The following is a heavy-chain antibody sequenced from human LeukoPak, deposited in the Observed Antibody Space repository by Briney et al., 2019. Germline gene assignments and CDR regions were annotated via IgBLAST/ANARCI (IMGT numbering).Heavy chain of an antibody. J-gene: IGHJ4*02. CDR3: ARVRWLQLGHFDY. CDR2: MSYSGST. D-gene: IGHD5-24*01. V-gene: IGHV4-39*07. Sequence: SETLSLTCTVSGGSITSSSYSWGWIRQPPGKGLEWIASMSYSGSTYYNPSLKSRVTISVDTSRNQFSLKLRSVTAADTAVYYCARVRWLQLGHFDYWGQGSLVTVSS. CDR1: GGSITSSSYS.